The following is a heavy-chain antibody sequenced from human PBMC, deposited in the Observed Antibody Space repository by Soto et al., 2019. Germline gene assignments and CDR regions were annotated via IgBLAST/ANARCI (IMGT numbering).Heavy chain of an antibody. V-gene: IGHV3-30-3*01. CDR2: ICYDGSNK. D-gene: IGHD6-19*01. J-gene: IGHJ6*02. CDR3: AKDSPTHDSCWYRYCHCYGMDV. CDR1: GFTFSRYA. Sequence: GGSLRLSCAASGFTFSRYAMHWVRQAPGKGLEWVAVICYDGSNKYYADSVKGRFTISRDNSKNTLYLQMSSLRAEDTAVYYCAKDSPTHDSCWYRYCHCYGMDVWGQGTPVTVSS.